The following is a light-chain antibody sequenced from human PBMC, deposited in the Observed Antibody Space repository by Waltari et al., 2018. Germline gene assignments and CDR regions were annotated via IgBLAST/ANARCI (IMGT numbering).Light chain of an antibody. CDR1: QYINAD. CDR3: AQRNDWPIT. V-gene: IGKV3-11*01. J-gene: IGKJ5*01. Sequence: DIVLTQSPATLSLSPGERATLSCRASQYINADLAWYQQKPGQAPRLFVYDASNRATGIPARVSDSGSGTDFTLTISSLDPEDSAVYYCAQRNDWPITFGQGTRVEIK. CDR2: DAS.